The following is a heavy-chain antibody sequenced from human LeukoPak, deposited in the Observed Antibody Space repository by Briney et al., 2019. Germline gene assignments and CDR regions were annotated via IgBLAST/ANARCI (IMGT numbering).Heavy chain of an antibody. CDR1: GGSISSYY. V-gene: IGHV4-59*01. Sequence: KPSETLSLTCTLSGGSISSYYWSWIRQPPGKGLEWIGYIYYSGSTNYNPSLKSRVTISVDTSKNQFSLKLSSVTAADTAVYYCARATSGIAAAGQLYFDYWGQGTLVTVSS. J-gene: IGHJ4*02. CDR3: ARATSGIAAAGQLYFDY. CDR2: IYYSGST. D-gene: IGHD6-13*01.